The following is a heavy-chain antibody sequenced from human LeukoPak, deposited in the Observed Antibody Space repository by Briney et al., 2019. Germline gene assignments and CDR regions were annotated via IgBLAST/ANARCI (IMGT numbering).Heavy chain of an antibody. Sequence: GGSLRLSCAASGFTFSSYWMHWVRQAPGKGLVWVSRINKDGSSTNYADSVKGRFTISRDNAKNTLYLQMHSLRAEDTAVYYCAREGDGYNDAFDIWGQGTMVTVPS. CDR3: AREGDGYNDAFDI. J-gene: IGHJ3*02. CDR1: GFTFSSYW. D-gene: IGHD5-24*01. V-gene: IGHV3-74*01. CDR2: INKDGSST.